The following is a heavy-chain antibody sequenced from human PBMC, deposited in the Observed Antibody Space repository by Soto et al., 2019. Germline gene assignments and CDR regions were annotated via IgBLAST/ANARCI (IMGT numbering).Heavy chain of an antibody. D-gene: IGHD3-16*02. CDR2: INHSGST. CDR3: ARGLYDYIWGSYRYRALDI. V-gene: IGHV4-34*01. J-gene: IGHJ3*02. Sequence: SETLSLTCAVYGGSFSGYYWSWIRQPPGKGLEWIGEINHSGSTNYNPSLKSRVTVSVDTSKNQFSLKLSSVTAADTAVYYCARGLYDYIWGSYRYRALDIWGQGTMVTVSS. CDR1: GGSFSGYY.